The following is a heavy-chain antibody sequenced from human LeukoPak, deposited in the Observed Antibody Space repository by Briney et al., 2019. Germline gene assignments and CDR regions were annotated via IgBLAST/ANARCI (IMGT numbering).Heavy chain of an antibody. CDR2: IYYSGST. CDR1: GGSISSYY. J-gene: IGHJ5*02. V-gene: IGHV4-59*01. CDR3: ARSYYGSGSYFDP. Sequence: PSETLSLTCTVSGGSISSYYWSWIRQPPGKGLEWIGYIYYSGSTNYNPSLKSRVTISVDTSKNQFSLKLSSVTAADTAVYYCARSYYGSGSYFDPWGQGTLVTVSS. D-gene: IGHD3-10*01.